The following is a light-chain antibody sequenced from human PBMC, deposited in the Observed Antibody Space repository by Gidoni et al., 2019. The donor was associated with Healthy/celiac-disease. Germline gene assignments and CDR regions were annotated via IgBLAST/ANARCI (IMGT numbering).Light chain of an antibody. CDR2: AAS. Sequence: DIKMTQSPASLSASVGDRITISCRTSQTIGSSLNWYQQKPGKAPKVLIRAASSLQSGVPSRFSGSGSGTYFTLTISSLQPEDLGTYYCQQTYFAPTFTFGPGTKVEI. CDR3: QQTYFAPTFT. J-gene: IGKJ3*01. V-gene: IGKV1-39*01. CDR1: QTIGSS.